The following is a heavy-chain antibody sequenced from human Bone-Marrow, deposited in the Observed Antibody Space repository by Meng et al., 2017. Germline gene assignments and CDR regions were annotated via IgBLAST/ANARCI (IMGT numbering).Heavy chain of an antibody. CDR3: ARDNDAGSSGYYYVHDAFDI. D-gene: IGHD3-22*01. CDR2: IDSDGSST. V-gene: IGHV3-74*01. Sequence: GESLKISCAASGFTFSSYWMHWVRQAPGKGLVWVSRIDSDGSSTSYADSVKGRFTISRDNAKNTLHLQMNSLRAEDTAVYYCARDNDAGSSGYYYVHDAFDIWGQGTTVTVSS. J-gene: IGHJ3*02. CDR1: GFTFSSYW.